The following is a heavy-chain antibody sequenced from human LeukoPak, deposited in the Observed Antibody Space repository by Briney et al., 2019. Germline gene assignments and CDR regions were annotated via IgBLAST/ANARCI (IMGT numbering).Heavy chain of an antibody. CDR3: ARSPSGDNGPREVFDY. CDR1: GFTFTSFG. Sequence: ASVKVSCKASGFTFTSFGFSWVRQAPGQGLEWMGWISAYNGVTNYAQSLRGRVAMTTDTSTSTAYMELRSLRSDDTAVYYCARSPSGDNGPREVFDYWGQGTLVTVSS. V-gene: IGHV1-18*01. J-gene: IGHJ4*02. D-gene: IGHD3-10*01. CDR2: ISAYNGVT.